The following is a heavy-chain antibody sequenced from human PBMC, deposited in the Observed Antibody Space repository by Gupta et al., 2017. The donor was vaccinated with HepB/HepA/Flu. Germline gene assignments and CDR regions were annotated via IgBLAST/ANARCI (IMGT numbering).Heavy chain of an antibody. D-gene: IGHD7-27*01. CDR2: MYYTGIT. J-gene: IGHJ4*02. CDR1: GGLISSRSYF. CDR3: ARRSSWGALATLDY. V-gene: IGHV4-39*01. Sequence: QLQLQESGTGLVKPSETLSLTCSVPGGLISSRSYFWGWIRQPPGKGLEWIGTMYYTGITYYNTSLKSRVTISVDTSKNQFSRKLTAVTAADTAVYYCARRSSWGALATLDYWGQGTLVTVSS.